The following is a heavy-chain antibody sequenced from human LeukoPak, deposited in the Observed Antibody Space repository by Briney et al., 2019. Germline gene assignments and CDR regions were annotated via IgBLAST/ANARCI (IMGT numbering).Heavy chain of an antibody. V-gene: IGHV4-30-4*01. CDR3: ARDEGSDGSGSSIDY. D-gene: IGHD3-10*01. CDR1: GGSISSGDYY. Sequence: SQTLSLTCTVSGGSISSGDYYWSWIRQPPGKGLEWIGYIYYSGSTYYNPSLKSRVTISVDTSKNQFSLKLSSVTAADTAVYYCARDEGSDGSGSSIDYWGQGTLVTVSS. J-gene: IGHJ4*02. CDR2: IYYSGST.